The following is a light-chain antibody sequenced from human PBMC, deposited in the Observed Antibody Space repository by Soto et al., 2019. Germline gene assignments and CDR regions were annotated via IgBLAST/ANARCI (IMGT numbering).Light chain of an antibody. J-gene: IGKJ4*01. V-gene: IGKV3-11*01. CDR1: QSISSSY. CDR3: QQRSSCPLT. Sequence: DIVLTQSPGTLSLSPGERATLSCRASQSISSSYLAWYQQKPGQAPSLLIYGASYRATGIPARFSGSGSGTDFTLTISSLEPEDFAVYYCQQRSSCPLTFGGGTKVDIK. CDR2: GAS.